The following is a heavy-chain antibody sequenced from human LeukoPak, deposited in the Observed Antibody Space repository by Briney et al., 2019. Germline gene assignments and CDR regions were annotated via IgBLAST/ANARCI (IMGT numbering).Heavy chain of an antibody. V-gene: IGHV4-38-2*02. Sequence: SETLSLTCTVSGYSISSGYYWGWIRQPPGKGLEWFGSIYHSGSTYYNPSLKSRVTISVDTSKNQFSLKLSSVTAADTAVYYCARAVRDCSGGSCYWGLYYYYYYMDVWGKGTTVTVSS. J-gene: IGHJ6*03. D-gene: IGHD2-15*01. CDR3: ARAVRDCSGGSCYWGLYYYYYYMDV. CDR1: GYSISSGYY. CDR2: IYHSGST.